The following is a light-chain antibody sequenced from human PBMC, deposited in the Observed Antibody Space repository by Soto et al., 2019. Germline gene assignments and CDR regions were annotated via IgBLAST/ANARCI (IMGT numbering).Light chain of an antibody. V-gene: IGKV3-15*01. CDR3: QQYNNWPQT. Sequence: ERVMTQSPATLSVSPGERATLSCRASQSVSTNLVWYQQKPGQAPRLLIYGASTRATGIPGRFSGSGSGTEFTLTISGLQSEDVAVYDCQQYNNWPQTFGQGTKVEIK. CDR1: QSVSTN. J-gene: IGKJ1*01. CDR2: GAS.